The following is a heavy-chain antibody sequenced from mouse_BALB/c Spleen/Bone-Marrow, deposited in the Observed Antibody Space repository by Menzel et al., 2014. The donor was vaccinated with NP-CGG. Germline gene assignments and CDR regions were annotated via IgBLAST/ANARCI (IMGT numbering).Heavy chain of an antibody. J-gene: IGHJ2*01. V-gene: IGHV2-2*02. CDR3: ARNPVGRNYFDY. CDR2: IWSGGST. CDR1: GFSLTSYG. Sequence: QVQLQQSGPGLVAPSQSLSITCTVSGFSLTSYGVHWVRQPPGKGLEWLGVIWSGGSTDYNAAFISRLSISKDNSKSQVFFKMNSLQVNDTAIYYCARNPVGRNYFDYWGQGTTLTVSS. D-gene: IGHD4-1*01.